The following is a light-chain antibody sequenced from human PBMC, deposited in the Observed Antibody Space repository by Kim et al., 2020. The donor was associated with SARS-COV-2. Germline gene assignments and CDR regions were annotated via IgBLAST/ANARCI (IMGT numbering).Light chain of an antibody. Sequence: GERVTVSCSGSGDNIGSNSVNWFQQVPGTAPKLLIYNDNQRPSGVPDRVSGSKSGTSASLAIGGLQSEDEAHYYCAAWDNSLKGWLFGGGTQLTVL. CDR3: AAWDNSLKGWL. CDR2: NDN. V-gene: IGLV1-44*01. J-gene: IGLJ3*02. CDR1: GDNIGSNS.